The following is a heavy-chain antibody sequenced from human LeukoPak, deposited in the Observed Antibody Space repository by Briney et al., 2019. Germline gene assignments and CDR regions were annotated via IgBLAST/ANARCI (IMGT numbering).Heavy chain of an antibody. CDR3: ARGELSLEP. J-gene: IGHJ5*02. CDR1: GGSLTSYY. Sequence: SETLSLTCTVSGGSLTSYYWSWIRQPPGKGLEWIGYIYYSGITNYNPSLKSRVTISIDTSKNQFSLKLRSITAADTAVYYCARGELSLEPWGQGTLVTVSS. D-gene: IGHD1-7*01. V-gene: IGHV4-59*13. CDR2: IYYSGIT.